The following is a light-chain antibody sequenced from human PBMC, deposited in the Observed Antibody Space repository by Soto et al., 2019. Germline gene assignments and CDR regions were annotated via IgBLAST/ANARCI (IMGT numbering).Light chain of an antibody. Sequence: EIVLTQSPATLSLSPGERGTLSCRASQNVSSYLAWYQKKPGQAPRLLIYDASNRATGIPARFSGSGSGTDFTLTISSLQPEDVATYYCQKYNSAPPTFGQGTKVDI. V-gene: IGKV3-11*01. CDR1: QNVSSY. CDR2: DAS. J-gene: IGKJ1*01. CDR3: QKYNSAPPT.